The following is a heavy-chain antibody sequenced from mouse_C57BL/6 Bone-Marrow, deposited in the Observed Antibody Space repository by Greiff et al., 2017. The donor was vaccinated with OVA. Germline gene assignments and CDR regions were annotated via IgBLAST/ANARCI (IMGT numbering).Heavy chain of an antibody. V-gene: IGHV1-26*01. CDR3: ARGTSSPYFDY. Sequence: VQLQQSGPELVKPGASVKISCKASGYTFTDYYMNWVKQSHGKSLEWIGDINPNNGGTSYNQKFKGKATLTVDKSSSTAYMELRSLTSEDSAVDYCARGTSSPYFDYWGQGTTLTVSS. CDR2: INPNNGGT. CDR1: GYTFTDYY. J-gene: IGHJ2*01. D-gene: IGHD1-1*01.